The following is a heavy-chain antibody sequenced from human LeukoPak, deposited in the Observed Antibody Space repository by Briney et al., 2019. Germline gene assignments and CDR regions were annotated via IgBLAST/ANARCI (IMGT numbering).Heavy chain of an antibody. CDR3: ARELTYYYDSSGYYSPYFDY. J-gene: IGHJ4*02. CDR2: IWYDGNNK. V-gene: IGHV3-33*01. CDR1: GFTFRSYG. Sequence: GGSLRLSCVASGFTFRSYGMHWVRQAPGKGLEWVAVIWYDGNNKYYADSVKGRFTISRDNSKNTLCLQMNSLRAEDTAVYYCARELTYYYDSSGYYSPYFDYWGQGTLVTVSS. D-gene: IGHD3-22*01.